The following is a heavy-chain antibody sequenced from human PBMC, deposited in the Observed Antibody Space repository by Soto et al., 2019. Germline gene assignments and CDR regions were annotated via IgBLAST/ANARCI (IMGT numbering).Heavy chain of an antibody. D-gene: IGHD1-1*01. J-gene: IGHJ4*02. CDR2: VYYSGST. Sequence: DTRSLTCTVSGGSVSSSSYYWGWVRQPPGKGLEWIGIVYYSGSTYYNPSLESRVTISVDKSKNQFSLKLMSLSAADTAVYYCGRLEGLAPISYYFDYWGQGALVTVSS. CDR3: GRLEGLAPISYYFDY. V-gene: IGHV4-39*01. CDR1: GGSVSSSSYY.